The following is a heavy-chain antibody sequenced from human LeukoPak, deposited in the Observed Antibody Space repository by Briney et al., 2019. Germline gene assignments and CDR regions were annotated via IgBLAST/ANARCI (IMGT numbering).Heavy chain of an antibody. Sequence: SETLSLTCTVSGGSVSNNTYYWVWLRQPPGKGLEWIGSIYYSGSTYYNPSLKSRVTVSVDTSKNQFSLKLSSVTAAATAVYYCARQHFGDYPLYYMDVWGKGTTVTVSS. CDR1: GGSVSNNTYY. CDR3: ARQHFGDYPLYYMDV. D-gene: IGHD4-17*01. CDR2: IYYSGST. J-gene: IGHJ6*03. V-gene: IGHV4-39*01.